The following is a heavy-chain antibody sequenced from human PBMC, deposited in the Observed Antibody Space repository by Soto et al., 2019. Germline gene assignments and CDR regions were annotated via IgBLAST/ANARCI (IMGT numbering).Heavy chain of an antibody. V-gene: IGHV4-4*07. D-gene: IGHD2-21*02. J-gene: IGHJ4*02. Sequence: QLQLQESGPGQVRPSETLSLTCIVSGVSVRSYTWSWVRQPANKGLEWIGRVFSSVSATYNPSRKSRVSISMDTPENRISLKLDSVTAADAGVYFCARDGMTTGDTWGPGTLVTVSS. CDR1: GVSVRSYT. CDR3: ARDGMTTGDT. CDR2: VFSSVSA.